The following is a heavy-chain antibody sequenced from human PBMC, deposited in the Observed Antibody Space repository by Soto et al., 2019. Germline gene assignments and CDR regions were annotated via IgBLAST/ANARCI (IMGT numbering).Heavy chain of an antibody. J-gene: IGHJ4*02. D-gene: IGHD1-26*01. CDR1: GSSLSRYW. Sequence: EVQLVEAGGGLVQPGGSLRLSCAAFGSSLSRYWMNWVRQAPGKGLEWVANINQDGSEKSYVDSVKGRFRISRDNAQNSLHLQLNSLRVDDTAVYYCATGQWELDYWGQGTLVTVSS. V-gene: IGHV3-7*03. CDR3: ATGQWELDY. CDR2: INQDGSEK.